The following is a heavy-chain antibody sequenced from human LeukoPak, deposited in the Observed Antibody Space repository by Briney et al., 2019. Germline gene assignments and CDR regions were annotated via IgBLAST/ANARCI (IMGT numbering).Heavy chain of an antibody. J-gene: IGHJ6*02. CDR2: ISSSGSTI. CDR1: GFTSSDYY. CDR3: RRDGHTIFSYGMDV. Sequence: GGSLRLSCAASGFTSSDYYMSWIRQAPWQGLEWVSYISSSGSTIYYADSVKGRFTISRDTAKNSLYLQMNSLRAEDTAVYYSRRDGHTIFSYGMDVWGQGTTVTVSS. V-gene: IGHV3-11*01. D-gene: IGHD3-9*01.